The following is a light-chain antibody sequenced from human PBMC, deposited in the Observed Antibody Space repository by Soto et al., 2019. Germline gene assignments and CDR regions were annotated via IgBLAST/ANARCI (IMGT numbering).Light chain of an antibody. CDR2: EGY. J-gene: IGKJ1*01. V-gene: IGKV1-5*03. Sequence: DIQMTQSPSTLSASVGDRVTITCRASQSINTWLAWYQQKPGEAPKLLIYEGYTLERGVPSRFSGSGSGTEFPLTISSLQPGDFATFYCQQYKTYSRTFGQGTKVEVK. CDR1: QSINTW. CDR3: QQYKTYSRT.